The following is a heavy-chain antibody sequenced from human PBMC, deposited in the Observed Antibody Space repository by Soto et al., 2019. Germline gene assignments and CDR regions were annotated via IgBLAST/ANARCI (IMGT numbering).Heavy chain of an antibody. J-gene: IGHJ6*02. CDR1: GGSISSYY. D-gene: IGHD3-10*01. CDR2: IYYSGST. CDR3: ARDKITMVRGGVVYYYGMDV. V-gene: IGHV4-59*01. Sequence: SETLSLTCTVSGGSISSYYWSWIRQPPGKGLEWIGYIYYSGSTNYNPSLKSRVTISVDTSKNQFSLKLSSVTAADTAVYYCARDKITMVRGGVVYYYGMDVWGQGTTVT.